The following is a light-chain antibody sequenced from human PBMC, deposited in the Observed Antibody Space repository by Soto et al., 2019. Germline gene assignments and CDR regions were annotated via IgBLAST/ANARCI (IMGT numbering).Light chain of an antibody. CDR2: GAF. V-gene: IGKV3-11*01. CDR1: PSVTNF. J-gene: IGKJ5*01. CDR3: QQRNVWPPVT. Sequence: DIFLTQSPSTVSMFTFARAILSCSASPSVTNFLAWYQQKPGQAPRLLIYGAFNRATGIPARFSGSGSGTDFTLTISSLEPEDSAVYYCQQRNVWPPVTFGQGTRLEIK.